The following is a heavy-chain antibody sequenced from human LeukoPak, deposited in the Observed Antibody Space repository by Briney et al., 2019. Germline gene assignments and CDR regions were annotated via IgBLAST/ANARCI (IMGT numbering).Heavy chain of an antibody. CDR2: MNPNSGNT. V-gene: IGHV1-8*03. CDR1: GYTFTIYD. J-gene: IGHJ5*02. CDR3: ARGLLSFMRSDYSNYWDNWFDP. D-gene: IGHD4-11*01. Sequence: ASVKVSCKASGYTFTIYDINWVRQATGQGLEWMGWMNPNSGNTGYAQRFQGRVTFTRNTSTRSEDTAVYYCARGLLSFMRSDYSNYWDNWFDPWGQGTLVTVSS.